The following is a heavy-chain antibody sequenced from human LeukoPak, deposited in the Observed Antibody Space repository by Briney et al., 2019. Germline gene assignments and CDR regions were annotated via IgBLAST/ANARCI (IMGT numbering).Heavy chain of an antibody. D-gene: IGHD2-2*01. V-gene: IGHV4-39*01. CDR3: ARQYQEYFDY. Sequence: PAETLSLTCTVSGGSISSSSYYWGWIRQPPGKGREWIGSIYYSGSTYYNPSLKSRVTISVDTSKNQFSLKLSSVTAADTAVYYCARQYQEYFDYWGQGTLVTVSS. CDR2: IYYSGST. CDR1: GGSISSSSYY. J-gene: IGHJ4*02.